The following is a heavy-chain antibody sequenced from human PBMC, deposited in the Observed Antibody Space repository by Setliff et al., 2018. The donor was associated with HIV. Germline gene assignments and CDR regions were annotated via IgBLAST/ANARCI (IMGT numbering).Heavy chain of an antibody. J-gene: IGHJ6*03. D-gene: IGHD6-19*01. CDR3: ARGYSSGNYYYYYMDV. Sequence: AASVKVSCKASGGTFSSYAISWVRQAPGQGLEWMGGIIPILGIANYAQKFQGRVTITADKSTSTAYMELSSLRSEDTAVYYCARGYSSGNYYYYYMDVWGKGTTVTVSS. CDR1: GGTFSSYA. CDR2: IIPILGIA. V-gene: IGHV1-69*10.